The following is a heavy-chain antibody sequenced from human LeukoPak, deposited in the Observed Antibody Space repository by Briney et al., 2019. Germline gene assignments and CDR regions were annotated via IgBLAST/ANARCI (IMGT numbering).Heavy chain of an antibody. CDR1: GYTFTSYG. Sequence: ASVKVSCKASGYTFTSYGISWVRQAPGQGLEWMRWISAYNGNTNYAQKLQGRVTMTTDTSTSTAYMELKSLRSDDTAVNYCARASEDIVVVPAAMRYWGQGTLVTVSS. D-gene: IGHD2-2*01. J-gene: IGHJ4*02. CDR2: ISAYNGNT. V-gene: IGHV1-18*01. CDR3: ARASEDIVVVPAAMRY.